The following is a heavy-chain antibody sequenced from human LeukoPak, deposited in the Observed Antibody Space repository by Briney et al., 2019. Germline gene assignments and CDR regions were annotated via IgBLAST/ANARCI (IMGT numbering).Heavy chain of an antibody. CDR3: AGGGHRTYYYDSSGYAH. D-gene: IGHD3-22*01. CDR1: GGSFSGYY. Sequence: SETLSLTCAVYGGSFSGYYWSWIRQPPGKGLEWIGEINHSGSTNYNPSLKSRVTISVDTSKNQFSLKLSSVTAADTAVYYCAGGGHRTYYYDSSGYAHWGQGTLGTVSS. CDR2: INHSGST. V-gene: IGHV4-34*01. J-gene: IGHJ4*02.